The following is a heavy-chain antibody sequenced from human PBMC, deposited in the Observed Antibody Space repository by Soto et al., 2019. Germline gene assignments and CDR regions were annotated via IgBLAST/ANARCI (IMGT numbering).Heavy chain of an antibody. CDR2: ISGGGETT. CDR1: GFTFSSYA. Sequence: EVQLLESGGGLVQPGGSLRLSCAASGFTFSSYAMWWFRQAPGKGLESVSAISGGGETTYYADSVKGRFTISRDQSKNTLYLHMNSLRAEDTAVYYCAFNSGSGSYYFDYWGQGTLVTVYS. D-gene: IGHD3-10*01. CDR3: AFNSGSGSYYFDY. V-gene: IGHV3-23*01. J-gene: IGHJ4*02.